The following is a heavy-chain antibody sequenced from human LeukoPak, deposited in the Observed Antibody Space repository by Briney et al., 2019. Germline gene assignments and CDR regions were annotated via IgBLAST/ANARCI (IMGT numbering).Heavy chain of an antibody. CDR3: ARLQGILLPDK. CDR2: IYYSGSN. D-gene: IGHD2-15*01. Sequence: PSETLSLTCTVSGASISSWNYYWVWMRPPTGKGLEWIGSIYYSGSNDHPLSLKSRVTISVDASKNQSSLKLSSVTAADTAVYHCARLQGILLPDKWGQGTLVTVSS. J-gene: IGHJ4*02. CDR1: GASISSWNYY. V-gene: IGHV4-39*01.